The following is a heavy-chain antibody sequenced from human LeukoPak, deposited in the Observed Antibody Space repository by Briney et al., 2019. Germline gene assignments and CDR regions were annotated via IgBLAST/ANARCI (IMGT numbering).Heavy chain of an antibody. CDR2: INRDGRDK. J-gene: IGHJ3*02. CDR1: GFSFSDFW. Sequence: GGSLRLSCAASGFSFSDFWMSWVRQAPGKGLEWVTNINRDGRDKFYVDSVKGRFTISRDNAKNSVYLELNSLRVEDTAVHFCARDITQLVPFDAFDIWGQGTMVTVSS. CDR3: ARDITQLVPFDAFDI. D-gene: IGHD6-6*01. V-gene: IGHV3-7*01.